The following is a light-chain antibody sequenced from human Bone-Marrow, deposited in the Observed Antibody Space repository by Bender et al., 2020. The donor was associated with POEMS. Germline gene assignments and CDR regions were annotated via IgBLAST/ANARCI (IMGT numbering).Light chain of an antibody. CDR3: APWDDSLNGWV. Sequence: QSVLTQPPSASGTPGQRVTISCSGSSSKFGSYPVNWYQQLPGAAPKLVIFNNSQRPSGVPDRFSGSNSGTSASLAISGLLSDDEVDFYCAPWDDSLNGWVFGGGTKLTVL. CDR2: NNS. J-gene: IGLJ3*02. V-gene: IGLV1-44*01. CDR1: SSKFGSYP.